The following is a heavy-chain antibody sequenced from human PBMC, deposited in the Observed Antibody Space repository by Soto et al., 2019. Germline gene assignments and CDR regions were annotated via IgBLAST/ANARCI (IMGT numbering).Heavy chain of an antibody. CDR2: ISGSSSTI. CDR1: GFTFSSYS. CDR3: ARDGERAMVTGYYYYYYMDV. Sequence: GGSLRLSCAASGFTFSSYSMNWVRQAPGKGLEWVSYISGSSSTIYYADSVKGRFTISRDNAKNSLYLQMNSLRAEDTAVYYCARDGERAMVTGYYYYYYMDVWGKGTTVTVSS. D-gene: IGHD5-18*01. V-gene: IGHV3-48*01. J-gene: IGHJ6*03.